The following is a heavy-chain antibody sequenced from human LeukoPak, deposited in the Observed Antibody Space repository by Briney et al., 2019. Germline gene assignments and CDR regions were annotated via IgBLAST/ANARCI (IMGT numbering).Heavy chain of an antibody. CDR2: INPNSGGT. J-gene: IGHJ3*02. CDR3: ARDLGTGYAVAFDI. CDR1: GYTFTGYY. D-gene: IGHD7-27*01. V-gene: IGHV1-2*02. Sequence: GASVKVSCKASGYTFTGYYMHWVRQAPGQGLEWMGWINPNSGGTNYAQKFQGRVAMTRDTSISTAYMELSRLRSDDTAVYYCARDLGTGYAVAFDIWGQGTMVTVSS.